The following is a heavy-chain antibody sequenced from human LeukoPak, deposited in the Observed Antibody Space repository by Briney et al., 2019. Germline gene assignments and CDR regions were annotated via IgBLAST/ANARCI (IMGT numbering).Heavy chain of an antibody. D-gene: IGHD4-23*01. CDR3: ARDRYGGNSALGY. Sequence: ASVKVSCKASGYTFIDYYIHWVRQAPGQGLEWMGWTNPKSGATNYAQKFQGRVTMTTDTSTSTAYMELRSLRSDDTAVYYCARDRYGGNSALGYWGQGTLVTVSS. V-gene: IGHV1-2*02. CDR2: TNPKSGAT. J-gene: IGHJ4*02. CDR1: GYTFIDYY.